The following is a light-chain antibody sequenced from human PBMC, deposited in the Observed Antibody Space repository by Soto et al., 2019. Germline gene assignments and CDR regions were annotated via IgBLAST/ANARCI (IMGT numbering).Light chain of an antibody. CDR1: PCIRSG. CDR3: RQHDARPPT. V-gene: IGKV1-17*01. J-gene: IGKJ1*01. CDR2: GAF. Sequence: DIQMTKSPSSLSAPVGDRVTIACRASPCIRSGLCWYQQRAVKAPKRLIYGAFNLHSGVSSRFSGSGSGTEFTLTIASRQPADYSTNYYRQHDARPPTFGQGTKVDIK.